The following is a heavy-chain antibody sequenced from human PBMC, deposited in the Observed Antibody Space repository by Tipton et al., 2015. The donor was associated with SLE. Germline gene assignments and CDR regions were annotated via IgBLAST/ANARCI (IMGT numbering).Heavy chain of an antibody. J-gene: IGHJ3*02. Sequence: SLRLSCAASGFTFSSYSMNWVRQAPGKGLEWVSSISSSSSYIYYADSVKGRFTISRDNAKNSLYLQMNSLRAGDTAVYYCARASMTMVVTGLDAFDIWGQGTMVTGSS. V-gene: IGHV3-21*03. D-gene: IGHD4-23*01. CDR1: GFTFSSYS. CDR3: ARASMTMVVTGLDAFDI. CDR2: ISSSSSYI.